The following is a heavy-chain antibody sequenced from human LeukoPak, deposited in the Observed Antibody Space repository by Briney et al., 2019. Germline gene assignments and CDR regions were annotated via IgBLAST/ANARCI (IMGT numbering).Heavy chain of an antibody. CDR1: GFTFSSYE. CDR2: ISSSGSTI. CDR3: ARDPSTYTAMAFYFYYYMDV. V-gene: IGHV3-48*03. J-gene: IGHJ6*03. Sequence: GGSLRLSCAASGFTFSSYEMNWVRQAPGKGLEWVSYISSSGSTIYYADSVKGRFTISRDNAKNSLCLQMNSLRAEDTAVYYCARDPSTYTAMAFYFYYYMDVWGKGTTVTVSS. D-gene: IGHD5-18*01.